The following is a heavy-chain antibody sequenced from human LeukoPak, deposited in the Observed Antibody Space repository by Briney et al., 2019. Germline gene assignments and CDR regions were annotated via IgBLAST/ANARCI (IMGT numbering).Heavy chain of an antibody. J-gene: IGHJ6*03. CDR2: ISPSGST. CDR1: GASVTPYY. D-gene: IGHD4-17*01. Sequence: PSQTLSLTCSVSGASVTPYYWSWIRQPPGKGLEWIAYISPSGSTKYSPSLEGRLTVSLDTAKNHFSLQLNSVTAADAAVYYCARHLQITVTRGYTCHPMDVWGKGATVSVSS. CDR3: ARHLQITVTRGYTCHPMDV. V-gene: IGHV4-4*08.